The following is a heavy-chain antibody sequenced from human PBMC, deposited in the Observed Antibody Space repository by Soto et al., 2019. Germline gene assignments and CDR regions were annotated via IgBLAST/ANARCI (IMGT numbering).Heavy chain of an antibody. CDR1: GGSVSSGSYY. Sequence: QVQLQESGPGLVKPSETLSLTCTVSGGSVSSGSYYWRWIRQPPGKGLEWIGYIYYSGSTNYNPSLKSRVTISVDTSKNQCSLKRSSVTAADTAVYYCARGGYYEDSSGYHPLDYWGQGNLVTVSS. D-gene: IGHD3-22*01. J-gene: IGHJ4*02. V-gene: IGHV4-61*01. CDR2: IYYSGST. CDR3: ARGGYYEDSSGYHPLDY.